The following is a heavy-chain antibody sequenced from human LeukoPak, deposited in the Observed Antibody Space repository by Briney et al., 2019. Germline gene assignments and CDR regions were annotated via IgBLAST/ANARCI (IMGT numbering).Heavy chain of an antibody. CDR2: INHSGST. CDR1: GGSSSGYY. Sequence: PSETLSLTCAVYGGSSSGYYWSWIRQPPGKGLEWIGEINHSGSTNYNPSLKSRVTISVDTSKNQFSLKLSSVTAADTAVYYCASFYSSSINKTNWFDPWGQGTLVTVSS. J-gene: IGHJ5*02. D-gene: IGHD6-6*01. V-gene: IGHV4-34*01. CDR3: ASFYSSSINKTNWFDP.